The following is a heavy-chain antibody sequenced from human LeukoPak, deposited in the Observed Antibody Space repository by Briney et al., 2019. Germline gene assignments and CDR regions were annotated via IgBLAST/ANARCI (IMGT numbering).Heavy chain of an antibody. CDR3: ARDYYDSSGYARSAFDI. V-gene: IGHV1-2*02. CDR2: INPNSGGT. CDR1: GYTFTGYY. D-gene: IGHD3-22*01. Sequence: ASVKVSCKASGYTFTGYYMHWVRQAPGQGLEWMGWINPNSGGTNYAQKFQGRVTMTRDTSISTAYMELSRLRSDDTAVYYCARDYYDSSGYARSAFDIWGQGTMVTVSS. J-gene: IGHJ3*02.